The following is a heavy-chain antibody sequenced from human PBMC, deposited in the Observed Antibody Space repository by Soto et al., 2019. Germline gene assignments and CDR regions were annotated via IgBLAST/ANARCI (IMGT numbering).Heavy chain of an antibody. J-gene: IGHJ5*02. V-gene: IGHV1-69*02. Sequence: QVQLVQSGAEVKKPGSSVKVSCKASGGTFSSYTISWVRQAPGQGLEWMGRIIPILGIANYAQKFQGRVTITANKSTSTANMRLRSVGSKDPAVYSCPRAAGTPETNCFDPWGQGTLVTVSS. CDR2: IIPILGIA. D-gene: IGHD1-1*01. CDR3: PRAAGTPETNCFDP. CDR1: GGTFSSYT.